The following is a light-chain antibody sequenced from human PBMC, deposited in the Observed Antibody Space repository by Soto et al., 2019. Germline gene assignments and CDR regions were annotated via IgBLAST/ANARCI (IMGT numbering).Light chain of an antibody. J-gene: IGKJ2*02. V-gene: IGKV3-20*01. CDR3: QQYGSSPST. CDR1: QSVSNTY. CDR2: GAS. Sequence: EIVLTQSPGTLSLSPGERGTLSCRASQSVSNTYLAWYQQKPGQTPRLLIYGASSRATGIPDRFSGSGSGTEFTLTISRLEPEDFAVYYGQQYGSSPSTFGQGTKLEI.